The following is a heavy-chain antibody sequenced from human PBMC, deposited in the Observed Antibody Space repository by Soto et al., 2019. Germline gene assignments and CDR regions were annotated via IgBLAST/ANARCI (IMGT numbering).Heavy chain of an antibody. J-gene: IGHJ6*02. V-gene: IGHV4-31*03. CDR3: ARDLVNLSGTYYYYYGLDV. CDR2: ISFGGAT. D-gene: IGHD3-10*01. Sequence: SETLSLTCSVSGGSISSAGSYWTWIRQHPGKDLEWIGYISFGGATYYNPSLKSRVTISVDTSKNQFSLNLSSVTAADTAVYYCARDLVNLSGTYYYYYGLDVWGQGTTVTVSS. CDR1: GGSISSAGSY.